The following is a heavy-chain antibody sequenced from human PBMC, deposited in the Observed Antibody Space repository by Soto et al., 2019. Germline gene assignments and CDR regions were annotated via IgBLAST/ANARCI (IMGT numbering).Heavy chain of an antibody. CDR1: GFIVSSYY. V-gene: IGHV3-53*01. D-gene: IGHD6-19*01. CDR2: IYSGGST. CDR3: AKSGGNGSFADAFNV. Sequence: LRLSCAGSGFIVSSYYMSWVRQAPGKGLEWHSVIYSGGSTYYADSVKGRFTISRDNSENTLYLQLNSQRAEDTAVYYCAKSGGNGSFADAFNVWAQGIMVTVAS. J-gene: IGHJ3*01.